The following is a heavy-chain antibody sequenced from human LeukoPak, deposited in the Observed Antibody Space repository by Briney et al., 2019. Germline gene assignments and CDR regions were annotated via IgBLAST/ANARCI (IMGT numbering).Heavy chain of an antibody. CDR1: GCSISSYY. D-gene: IGHD3-10*01. Sequence: PSETLSLTCTVSGCSISSYYWSWIRQPAGKGLEWIGRIYTSGSTNYNPSLKSRVTMSVDTSKNQFSLKLSSVTAADTAVYYCARDLNVLITMVRGVSPSDAFDIWGQGTMVTVSS. V-gene: IGHV4-4*07. CDR2: IYTSGST. J-gene: IGHJ3*02. CDR3: ARDLNVLITMVRGVSPSDAFDI.